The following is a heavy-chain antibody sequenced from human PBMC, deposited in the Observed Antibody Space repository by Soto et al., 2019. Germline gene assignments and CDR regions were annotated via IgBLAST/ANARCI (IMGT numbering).Heavy chain of an antibody. J-gene: IGHJ4*02. D-gene: IGHD4-17*01. Sequence: GGSLRLSCAASGFTFSSYGMHWVRQAPGKGLEWVAVIWYDGSNKYYADSVKGRFTISRDNSKNTLYLQMNSLRAEDTAVYYCARDSVPVSYGDFNLFDYWGQGTLVTVSS. CDR2: IWYDGSNK. CDR1: GFTFSSYG. V-gene: IGHV3-33*01. CDR3: ARDSVPVSYGDFNLFDY.